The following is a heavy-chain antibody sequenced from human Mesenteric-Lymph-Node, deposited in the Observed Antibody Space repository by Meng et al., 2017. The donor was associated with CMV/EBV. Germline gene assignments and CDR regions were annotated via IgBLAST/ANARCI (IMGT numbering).Heavy chain of an antibody. CDR2: IIPIFGTA. J-gene: IGHJ4*02. Sequence: SVKVSCKASGGTFSSYAISWVRQAPGQGLEWMGGIIPIFGTANYAQKFQGRVTITTDESTSTAYMELSSLRSDDTAVYYCARTEVVPPAIGYFVYWGQGTLVTVSS. CDR3: ARTEVVPPAIGYFVY. D-gene: IGHD3-9*01. CDR1: GGTFSSYA. V-gene: IGHV1-69*05.